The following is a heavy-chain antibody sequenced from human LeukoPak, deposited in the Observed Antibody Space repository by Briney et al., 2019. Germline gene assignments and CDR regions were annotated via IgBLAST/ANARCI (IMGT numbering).Heavy chain of an antibody. CDR2: ISSSSSYI. CDR3: AREVVVVVPAAISDYMDV. CDR1: GFTFSSYW. D-gene: IGHD2-2*01. J-gene: IGHJ6*03. Sequence: GGSLRLSCAASGFTFSSYWMSWVRQAPGKGLEWVSSISSSSSYIYYADSVKGRFTISRDNAKNSLYLQMNSLRAEDTAVYYCAREVVVVVPAAISDYMDVWGKGTTVTVSS. V-gene: IGHV3-21*01.